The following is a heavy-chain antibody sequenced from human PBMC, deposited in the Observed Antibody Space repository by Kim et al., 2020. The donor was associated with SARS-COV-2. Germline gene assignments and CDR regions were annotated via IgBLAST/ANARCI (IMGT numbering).Heavy chain of an antibody. Sequence: GGSLRLSCAGSRFTFSNAWLSWVRQAPGKGLEWVGHIKSKIDGGTTDYAAPVKGRFTISRDDSKNTLYLQMSSLQTEDTAVYYCTTYPVRGLSAFDIWCQGPRVPV. V-gene: IGHV3-15*01. J-gene: IGHJ3*02. CDR1: RFTFSNAW. CDR2: IKSKIDGGTT. D-gene: IGHD1-26*01. CDR3: TTYPVRGLSAFDI.